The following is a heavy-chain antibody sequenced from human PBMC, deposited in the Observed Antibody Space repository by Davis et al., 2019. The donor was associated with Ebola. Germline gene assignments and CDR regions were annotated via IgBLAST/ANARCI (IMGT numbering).Heavy chain of an antibody. CDR3: ATGGEGRSAQQLRYYYYGMDV. CDR1: GGSISSYY. D-gene: IGHD6-13*01. CDR2: IYYSGSN. J-gene: IGHJ6*02. V-gene: IGHV4-59*01. Sequence: MPSETLSLTCTVSGGSISSYYWRWIRQPPGKGLEWIGYIYYSGSNNYNPSLKSRVTISVDTSKNQFSLKLSSLTAADTAVYYCATGGEGRSAQQLRYYYYGMDVWGQGTTVTVSS.